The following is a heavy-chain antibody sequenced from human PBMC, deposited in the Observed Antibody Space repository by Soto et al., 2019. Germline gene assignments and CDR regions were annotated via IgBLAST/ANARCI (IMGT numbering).Heavy chain of an antibody. J-gene: IGHJ2*01. CDR3: AKSYGSGAGYWYFDL. V-gene: IGHV3-9*01. CDR2: ISWNSGSI. Sequence: EVQLVESGGGLVQPGRSLRLSCAASGFTFDDYAMHWVRQAPGKGLEWVSGISWNSGSIGYADSVKGRFTISRDNVKNSLYLQMNSLRAEDTALYYCAKSYGSGAGYWYFDLWGRGTLVTVSS. CDR1: GFTFDDYA. D-gene: IGHD3-10*01.